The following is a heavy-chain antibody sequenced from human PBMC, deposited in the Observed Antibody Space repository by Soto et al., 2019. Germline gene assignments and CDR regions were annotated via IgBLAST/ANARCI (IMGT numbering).Heavy chain of an antibody. V-gene: IGHV2-26*01. D-gene: IGHD3-22*01. CDR1: GFSLSNARMG. J-gene: IGHJ4*02. Sequence: QVTLKESGPVLVKPTETLTLTCTVSGFSLSNARMGVSWIRQPPGKALEWLAHIFSNDEKSYSTSLKSRLSIAKDTSKSQVVLTMTNMDPVDTATYYGARNLYDDSSGYYQDYWGQGTLVTVSS. CDR3: ARNLYDDSSGYYQDY. CDR2: IFSNDEK.